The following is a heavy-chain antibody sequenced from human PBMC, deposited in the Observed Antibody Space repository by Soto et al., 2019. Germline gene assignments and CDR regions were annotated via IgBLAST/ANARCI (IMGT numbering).Heavy chain of an antibody. CDR2: VQYSGTT. Sequence: QVQLQESGPGLVTPSETLSLTCTVSGGSISTYYWTWLRQPPGKGLECIGYVQYSGTTNSNPALRIRATMSGDRSSNQFSLNMSSLTAADMAVYYCAKYNIIAPGGHLTPVVVSA. CDR3: AKYNIIAP. J-gene: IGHJ4*01. V-gene: IGHV4-59*01. CDR1: GGSISTYY. D-gene: IGHD1-20*01.